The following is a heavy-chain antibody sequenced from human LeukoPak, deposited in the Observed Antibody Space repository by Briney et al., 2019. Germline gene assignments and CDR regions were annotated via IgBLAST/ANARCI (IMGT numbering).Heavy chain of an antibody. J-gene: IGHJ6*03. Sequence: GGALRLSCAASEFTFSSYGMHWVRQTPGKGLEGVAFIRYDGSNKHYADSLKGRFTISRDNSKNTLYLQMNSLGAEDTAVYYCARDGSYYYDSSGYYYFNYYYYYYMDVWGKGTTVTVSS. D-gene: IGHD3-22*01. V-gene: IGHV3-30*02. CDR3: ARDGSYYYDSSGYYYFNYYYYYYMDV. CDR2: IRYDGSNK. CDR1: EFTFSSYG.